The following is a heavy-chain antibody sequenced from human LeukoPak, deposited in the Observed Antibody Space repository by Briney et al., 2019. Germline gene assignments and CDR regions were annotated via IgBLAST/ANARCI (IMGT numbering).Heavy chain of an antibody. CDR3: ARRHIAAASTLEY. V-gene: IGHV4-59*01. D-gene: IGHD6-13*01. CDR2: IYSTGST. Sequence: PSETLSLTCNVSGGTISSYHWSWLRQSPGKGLEWIGFIYSTGSTNYNPSLKSRVTISVDTSKNQFSLKLTSVTAADTAVYCCARRHIAAASTLEYWGQGPLVTVSS. CDR1: GGTISSYH. J-gene: IGHJ4*02.